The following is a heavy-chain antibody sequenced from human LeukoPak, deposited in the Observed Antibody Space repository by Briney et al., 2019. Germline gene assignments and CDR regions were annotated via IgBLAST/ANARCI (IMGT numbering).Heavy chain of an antibody. V-gene: IGHV3-30-3*01. CDR1: GFTFSSYA. CDR2: ISYDGSNK. J-gene: IGHJ4*02. CDR3: ARAEFKYQLLYYFDY. Sequence: GGSLRLSCAASGFTFSSYAMHWVRQAPGKGLEWVTIISYDGSNKYYADSVKGRFTISRDNSKNMLYLQMNSLRAEDTAVYYCARAEFKYQLLYYFDYWGQGTLVTVSS. D-gene: IGHD2-2*01.